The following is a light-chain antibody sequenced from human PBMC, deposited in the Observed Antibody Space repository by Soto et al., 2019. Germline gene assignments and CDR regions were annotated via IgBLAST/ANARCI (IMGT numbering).Light chain of an antibody. V-gene: IGLV3-1*01. Sequence: SYELTQPPSVSVSPGQTASITCSGDKLGDKYACWYQQKPGQSPVLVIYQDSKRPSGIPERFSGSNSGNTATLTISGTQAMGEADYYCQAWDSSTANYVFGTGTKLTVL. CDR1: KLGDKY. CDR2: QDS. J-gene: IGLJ1*01. CDR3: QAWDSSTANYV.